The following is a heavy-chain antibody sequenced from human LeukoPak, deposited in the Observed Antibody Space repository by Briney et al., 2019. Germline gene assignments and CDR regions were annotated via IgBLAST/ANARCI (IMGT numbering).Heavy chain of an antibody. CDR3: ARDHSEDDKSWWFDP. CDR2: IKRDGGYT. CDR1: GYTFTRHW. Sequence: GSLKVSCKTSGYTFTRHWILWVRQAPGQGLEWVAIIKRDGGYTMYVQNFQGRLSLTRDTSSTTVYMDLRSLTAQDTAVYYCARDHSEDDKSWWFDPWGQGTLVRVSS. J-gene: IGHJ5*02. V-gene: IGHV1-46*01. D-gene: IGHD3-9*01.